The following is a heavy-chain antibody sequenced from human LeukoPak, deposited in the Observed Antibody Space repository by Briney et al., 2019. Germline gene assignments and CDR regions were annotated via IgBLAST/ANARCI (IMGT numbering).Heavy chain of an antibody. Sequence: SETLSLTCTVSGGSINRGSYYWSWIRQPAGKGLEWIGRISTTGSTNYNSSLKSRVTISVDTSTNQFSLRVNSVTAADTAMYYCAREKPSAPSYYYYMDVWGKGTTVTISS. V-gene: IGHV4-61*02. CDR3: AREKPSAPSYYYYMDV. CDR1: GGSINRGSYY. CDR2: ISTTGST. J-gene: IGHJ6*03. D-gene: IGHD3-10*01.